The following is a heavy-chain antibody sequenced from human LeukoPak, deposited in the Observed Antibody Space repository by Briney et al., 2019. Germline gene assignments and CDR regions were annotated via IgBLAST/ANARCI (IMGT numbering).Heavy chain of an antibody. J-gene: IGHJ4*02. V-gene: IGHV4-59*08. D-gene: IGHD5-12*01. CDR3: ARSNSGYDPLDY. CDR1: GGSISSYY. Sequence: KTSETLSLTCTVSGGSISSYYWSWIRQPPGKGLEWIGYIYYSGSTNYNPSLKSRVTISVDTSKNQFSLKPSSVTAADTAVYYCARSNSGYDPLDYWGQGTLVTVSS. CDR2: IYYSGST.